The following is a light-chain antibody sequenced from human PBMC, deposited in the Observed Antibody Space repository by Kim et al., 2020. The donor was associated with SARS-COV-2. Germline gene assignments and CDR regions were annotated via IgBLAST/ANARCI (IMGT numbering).Light chain of an antibody. Sequence: SVKRTCPLSSEYNTSANAWHPQLQEKGPRYVMNVDSDGSHTRGDGIPDRFSGSSSGAERYLTISSLQPEDEADYYCLTWGPGIRVFGGGTQLTVL. V-gene: IGLV4-69*01. CDR2: VDSDGSH. CDR1: SEYNTSA. J-gene: IGLJ2*01. CDR3: LTWGPGIRV.